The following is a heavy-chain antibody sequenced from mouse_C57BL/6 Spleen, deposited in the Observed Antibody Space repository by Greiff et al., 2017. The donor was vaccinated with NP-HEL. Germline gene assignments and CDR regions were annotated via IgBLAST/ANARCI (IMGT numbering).Heavy chain of an antibody. V-gene: IGHV1-59*01. Sequence: QVQLQQPGAELVRPGTSVKLSCKASGYTFTSYWMHWVKQRPGQGLEWIGVIDPSDSYTNYNQKFKGKATLTVDTSSSTAYMQLSSLTSEDSAVYYCARGGYYGSSYDYWYFDVWGTGTTVTVSS. D-gene: IGHD1-1*01. CDR1: GYTFTSYW. CDR2: IDPSDSYT. J-gene: IGHJ1*03. CDR3: ARGGYYGSSYDYWYFDV.